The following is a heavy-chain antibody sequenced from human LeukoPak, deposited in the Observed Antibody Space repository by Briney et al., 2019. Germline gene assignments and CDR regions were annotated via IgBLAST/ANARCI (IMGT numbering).Heavy chain of an antibody. CDR1: GGSISSYY. CDR3: ARVVAHKFDY. D-gene: IGHD2-15*01. Sequence: SETLSLTCTVSGGSISSYYWSWVRQPPGKGLEWMGYIYYSGSTNYNPSLKSRVTISVDTSKNQFSLKLSSVTAADTAVYYCARVVAHKFDYWGQGTLVTVSS. CDR2: IYYSGST. V-gene: IGHV4-59*01. J-gene: IGHJ4*02.